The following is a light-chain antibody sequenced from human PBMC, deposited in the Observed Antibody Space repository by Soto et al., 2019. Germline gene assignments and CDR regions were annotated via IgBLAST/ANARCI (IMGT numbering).Light chain of an antibody. CDR2: LAS. Sequence: DIVMTQSPLSLPVTPGEPASISCRSSESLLHSDGYTYLDWYLQKPEESPQLLIYLASNRASGVPDRFSGSGSGTDFTLKSSSVEAEDVGLYYCMQSIHTRTFGQGTKVEIK. J-gene: IGKJ1*01. V-gene: IGKV2-28*01. CDR1: ESLLHSDGYTY. CDR3: MQSIHTRT.